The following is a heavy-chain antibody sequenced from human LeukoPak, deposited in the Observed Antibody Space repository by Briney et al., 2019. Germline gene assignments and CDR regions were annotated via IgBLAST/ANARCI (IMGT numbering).Heavy chain of an antibody. CDR2: ISSSSSYI. Sequence: GGSLRLSCAASGFTFSSYSMNWVRQAPGKGLEWVSSISSSSSYIYCADSVKGRFTISRDNAKNSLYLQMNSLRAEDTAVYYCARDSGWELPAFDYWGQGTLVTVSS. J-gene: IGHJ4*02. CDR1: GFTFSSYS. V-gene: IGHV3-21*01. D-gene: IGHD1-26*01. CDR3: ARDSGWELPAFDY.